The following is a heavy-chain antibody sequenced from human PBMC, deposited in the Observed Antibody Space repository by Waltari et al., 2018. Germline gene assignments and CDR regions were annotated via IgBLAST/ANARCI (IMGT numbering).Heavy chain of an antibody. CDR3: AKGQSRGGSSGHFDY. Sequence: EVQLLESGGGLVQPGGSLRLSCAASGFTFSSYAMSWVRQAPGKGLEWVSAISGSGGSKYYADSVKGRFTISRDNSKNTLYLQMNSLRAEDTAVYYCAKGQSRGGSSGHFDYWGQGTLVTVSS. D-gene: IGHD6-19*01. V-gene: IGHV3-23*01. J-gene: IGHJ4*02. CDR2: ISGSGGSK. CDR1: GFTFSSYA.